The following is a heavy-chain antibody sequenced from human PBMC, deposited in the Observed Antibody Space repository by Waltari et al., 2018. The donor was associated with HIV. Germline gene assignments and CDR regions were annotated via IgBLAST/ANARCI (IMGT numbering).Heavy chain of an antibody. D-gene: IGHD5-18*01. J-gene: IGHJ4*02. CDR2: IYYSGRT. V-gene: IGHV4-39*01. CDR1: GGSISRSSYF. CDR3: ARRHVDTALVRWGLDD. Sequence: QLQLQESGPGLVKPSETLSLTCTVSGGSISRSSYFWGWIRQPPGKGLEWIGSIYYSGRTYYNPSLESRVTISVDTPKNQFSLILSAGTAADTAVYYCARRHVDTALVRWGLDDWGQGTLVTVSS.